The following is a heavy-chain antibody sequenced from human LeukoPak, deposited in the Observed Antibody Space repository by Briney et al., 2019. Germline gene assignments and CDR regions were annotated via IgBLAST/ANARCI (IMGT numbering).Heavy chain of an antibody. CDR1: GFTSDDHA. Sequence: GGSLRLSCAVSGFTSDDHAMHWVRQASGKGLEWVAGIMWRSGSTGYGDSVKGRFTISRDNAKKSLYLQMNGLRVEDTAFYYCTKDLTPGGADVWGQGTTVTVSS. D-gene: IGHD3-10*01. V-gene: IGHV3-9*02. CDR2: IMWRSGST. CDR3: TKDLTPGGADV. J-gene: IGHJ6*02.